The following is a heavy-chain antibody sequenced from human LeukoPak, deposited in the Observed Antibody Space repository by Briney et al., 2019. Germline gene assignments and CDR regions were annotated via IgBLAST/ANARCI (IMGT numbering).Heavy chain of an antibody. CDR1: GFTFRSYW. CDR3: ARVEYSGWNLEY. V-gene: IGHV3-7*01. Sequence: GGSLRLSCAASGFTFRSYWMSWVRQAPGKGLEWVANINQGGSVQYYMDPVKGRFTISRDDAKNSLYVQMNSLRDEDTAVYCARVEYSGWNLEYWGQGTLVTVSS. CDR2: INQGGSVQ. J-gene: IGHJ4*02. D-gene: IGHD5-12*01.